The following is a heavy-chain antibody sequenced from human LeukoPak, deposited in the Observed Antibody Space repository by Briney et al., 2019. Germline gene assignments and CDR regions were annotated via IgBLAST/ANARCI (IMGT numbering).Heavy chain of an antibody. D-gene: IGHD2-2*02. Sequence: GGSLRLSCAASGFTFSNAWMSWVRQAPGKGLEWVGRIKSKTDGGTTDYAAPVKGRFTISRDDSKNTLYLQMNSLKTEDTAVYYCTTDPAAGVVVPAAIGFDYWGQGTLVTVSS. CDR1: GFTFSNAW. CDR3: TTDPAAGVVVPAAIGFDY. CDR2: IKSKTDGGTT. J-gene: IGHJ4*02. V-gene: IGHV3-15*01.